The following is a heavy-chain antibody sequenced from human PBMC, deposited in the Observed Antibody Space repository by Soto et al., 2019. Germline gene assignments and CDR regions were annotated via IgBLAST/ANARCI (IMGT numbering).Heavy chain of an antibody. CDR3: ARSSAAGPFDY. V-gene: IGHV4-31*03. Sequence: QVQLQESGPGLVKPSQTLSLTCSVSGGSISSGGYYWTWIRQHPGKGLEWIGYIYYTGTTYYNPSLKSRVTISLDTSKIQFSLNLTSVTAADTATYYCARSSAAGPFDYWGQGPLVTVSS. CDR1: GGSISSGGYY. J-gene: IGHJ4*02. D-gene: IGHD6-13*01. CDR2: IYYTGTT.